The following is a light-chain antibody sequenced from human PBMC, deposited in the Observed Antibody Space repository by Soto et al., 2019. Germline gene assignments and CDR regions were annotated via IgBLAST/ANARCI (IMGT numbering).Light chain of an antibody. CDR3: QVRDSSSDHLRVV. CDR1: NIGSKS. Sequence: SYELTQPPSVSVAPGKTARITCGGNNIGSKSVHWYQQKPGQAPVLVIYYDSDRPSGIPERFSGSNSGNTATLTISRVEAGDEADYYCQVRDSSSDHLRVVFGGGTKVTVL. V-gene: IGLV3-21*04. CDR2: YDS. J-gene: IGLJ2*01.